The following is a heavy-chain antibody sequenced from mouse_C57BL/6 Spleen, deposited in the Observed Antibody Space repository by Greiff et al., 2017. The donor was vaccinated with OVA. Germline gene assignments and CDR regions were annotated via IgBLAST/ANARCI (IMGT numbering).Heavy chain of an antibody. J-gene: IGHJ2*01. CDR2: INPNNGGT. V-gene: IGHV1-26*01. Sequence: VQLQQSGPELVKPGASVKISCKASGYTFTDYYMNWVKQSHGKSLEWIGDINPNNGGTSYNQKFKGKATLTVDKSSSTAYMELRSLTSEDSAVYYCARWNWDEDYFDYWGQGTTLTVSS. CDR3: ARWNWDEDYFDY. D-gene: IGHD4-1*01. CDR1: GYTFTDYY.